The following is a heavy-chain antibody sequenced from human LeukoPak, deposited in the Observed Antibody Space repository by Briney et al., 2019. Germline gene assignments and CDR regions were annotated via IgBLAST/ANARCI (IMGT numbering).Heavy chain of an antibody. V-gene: IGHV3-74*01. CDR3: ARAGGVPITGSGYPNWFDP. Sequence: GGSLRLSCAASGFTFSSYWMHWVRQAPGKGLVWVSRINSDGSSTNYADSVKGRFTISRDNAKNSLYLQMNSLRAEDTAVYYCARAGGVPITGSGYPNWFDPWGQGTLVTVSS. D-gene: IGHD3-22*01. CDR2: INSDGSST. J-gene: IGHJ5*02. CDR1: GFTFSSYW.